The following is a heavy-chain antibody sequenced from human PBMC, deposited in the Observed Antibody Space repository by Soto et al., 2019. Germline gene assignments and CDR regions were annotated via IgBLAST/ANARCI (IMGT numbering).Heavy chain of an antibody. J-gene: IGHJ4*02. CDR1: AVSEFSFSDQY. Sequence: VQVAESGGGLVLPGGSLRLSCTVSAVSEFSFSDQYMDWVRQAPGKGREWVGRSRNRVNNLSTAYAASVKGKFTISRDESTNTVYLQMNSLKTDDTDVYYCCRVDPRAKSPDYWGQGNLVTVSS. CDR3: CRVDPRAKSPDY. V-gene: IGHV3-72*01. CDR2: SRNRVNNLST. D-gene: IGHD3-9*01.